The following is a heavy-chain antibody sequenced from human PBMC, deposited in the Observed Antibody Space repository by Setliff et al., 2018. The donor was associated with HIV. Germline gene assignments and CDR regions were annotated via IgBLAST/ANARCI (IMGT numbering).Heavy chain of an antibody. CDR2: IFYSGST. V-gene: IGHV4-59*01. D-gene: IGHD5-18*01. CDR1: GGSISTYY. CDR3: ASGEYSYGYRFDY. J-gene: IGHJ4*02. Sequence: SETLSLTCTVSGGSISTYYWSWIRQPPGKGLEWIGYIFYSGSTNYNPSLKSRVTISVDTSKNHFSLKLSSVTAADTAVYYCASGEYSYGYRFDYWGQGTLVTVSS.